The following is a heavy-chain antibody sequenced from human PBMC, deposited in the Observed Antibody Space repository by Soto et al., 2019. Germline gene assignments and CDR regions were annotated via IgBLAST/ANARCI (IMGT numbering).Heavy chain of an antibody. J-gene: IGHJ4*02. CDR2: IRATGGQT. CDR3: AQDRGWGVVSPSHDY. D-gene: IGHD2-21*01. Sequence: EVQLLESGGGMVQPGGSLRLSCAASGFTFRNFVMSWVRQAPGKGLEWVSAIRATGGQTFYADSVKGRFTISRDNSKNMLYRHIDSLGDEDTALYFCAQDRGWGVVSPSHDYWGQGTLVTVSS. CDR1: GFTFRNFV. V-gene: IGHV3-23*01.